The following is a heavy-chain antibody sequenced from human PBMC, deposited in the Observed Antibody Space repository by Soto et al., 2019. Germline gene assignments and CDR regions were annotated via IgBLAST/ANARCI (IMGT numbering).Heavy chain of an antibody. J-gene: IGHJ4*02. Sequence: SDPLSLKWSVSAGSIRSAGYSWICIRQPPGKGLEWIGYIYHSGSTYYNPSLKSRVTISVDRSKNQFSLKLSSVTAADTAVYYCARGVGATNVDYWGQGTLVTVSS. D-gene: IGHD1-26*01. CDR3: ARGVGATNVDY. CDR2: IYHSGST. V-gene: IGHV4-30-2*01. CDR1: AGSIRSAGYS.